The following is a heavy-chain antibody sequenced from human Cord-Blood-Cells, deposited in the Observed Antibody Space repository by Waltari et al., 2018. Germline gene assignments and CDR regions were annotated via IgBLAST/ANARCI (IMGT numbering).Heavy chain of an antibody. V-gene: IGHV2-5*01. CDR3: AHRRPSGDYFDY. D-gene: IGHD2-15*01. CDR2: IYWNDDK. Sequence: QITLKESGPTLVKPTQTLTLTCPFSGFSLSTSGVGVGWIRQPPGKALEWLALIYWNDDKRYSPSLKSRLTITKDTSKNQVVLTMTNMDPVDTATYYCAHRRPSGDYFDYWGQGTLVTVSS. CDR1: GFSLSTSGVG. J-gene: IGHJ4*02.